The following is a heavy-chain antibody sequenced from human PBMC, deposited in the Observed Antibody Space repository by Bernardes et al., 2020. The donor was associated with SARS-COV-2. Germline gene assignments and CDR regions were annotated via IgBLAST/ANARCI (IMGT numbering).Heavy chain of an antibody. CDR1: EFTFSSYA. D-gene: IGHD1-7*01. V-gene: IGHV3-21*01. CDR3: ARECAWNYVFDY. CDR2: ITSSSSYK. Sequence: GGSMRLSCEATEFTFSSYAMSWVRQSPGKGLEWVSSITSSSSYKYYADSVKGRFTISRDNAKNSLYLQMNSLRAEDTAVYFCARECAWNYVFDYWGQGTLVTVSS. J-gene: IGHJ4*02.